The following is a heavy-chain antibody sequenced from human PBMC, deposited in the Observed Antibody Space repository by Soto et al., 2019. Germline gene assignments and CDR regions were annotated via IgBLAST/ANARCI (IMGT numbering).Heavy chain of an antibody. CDR3: ARKGDYDFWSGYHFDY. Sequence: QVQLVQSGAEVKKPGASVKVSCKASGYTFTSYDINWVRQATGQGLEWMGWMNPNSGNTGYAQKFQGRVTMTRNTSISTAYMELSSLRSEDTAVYYCARKGDYDFWSGYHFDYWGQGTLVTVSS. CDR2: MNPNSGNT. V-gene: IGHV1-8*01. J-gene: IGHJ4*02. D-gene: IGHD3-3*01. CDR1: GYTFTSYD.